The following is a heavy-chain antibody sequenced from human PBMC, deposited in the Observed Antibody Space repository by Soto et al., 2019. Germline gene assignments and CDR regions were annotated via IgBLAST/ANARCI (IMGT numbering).Heavy chain of an antibody. V-gene: IGHV3-23*01. Sequence: GGSLRLSCAASGFTFSTYAMAWVRQAPGKGLEWVSGVSASGLNTDYADPVKGRFTISRDNSKNTLYLQMNSLRAEDTALYHCAKVLWRGSICPLDYWGQGTLVTVSS. CDR2: VSASGLNT. CDR3: AKVLWRGSICPLDY. D-gene: IGHD2-2*01. J-gene: IGHJ4*02. CDR1: GFTFSTYA.